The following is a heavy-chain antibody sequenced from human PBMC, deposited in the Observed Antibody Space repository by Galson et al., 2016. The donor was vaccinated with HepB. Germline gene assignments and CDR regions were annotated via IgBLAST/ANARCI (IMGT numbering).Heavy chain of an antibody. D-gene: IGHD3-10*01. V-gene: IGHV4-59*02. J-gene: IGHJ5*01. CDR3: VRGAISAFDS. CDR1: GGPVSSFS. CDR2: VLYREKT. Sequence: SETLSLTCTVSGGPVSSFSWSWIRQPPGKGLEWIGFVLYREKTQYNPALTSRVMISVDTSKNHLSLELSSVTAADTAVYYCVRGAISAFDSWGQGILVTVSS.